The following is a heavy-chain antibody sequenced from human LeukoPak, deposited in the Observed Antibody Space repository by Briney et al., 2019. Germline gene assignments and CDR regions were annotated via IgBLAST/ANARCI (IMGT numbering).Heavy chain of an antibody. CDR1: GFIFSSFS. CDR2: ISAGGST. D-gene: IGHD3-10*02. CDR3: AKRPAAVRGVIPYLDY. V-gene: IGHV3-23*01. J-gene: IGHJ4*02. Sequence: GGSLRLSCAVSGFIFSSFSMSWVRHVPGKGVEWGSTISAGGSTYYSDSVTGRFTISRDNSKNTLFLQMNSLRAEDTAIYYCAKRPAAVRGVIPYLDYWGQGTLVTVSS.